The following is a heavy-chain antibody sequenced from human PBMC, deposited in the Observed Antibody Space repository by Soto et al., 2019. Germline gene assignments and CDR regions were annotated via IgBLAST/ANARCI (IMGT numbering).Heavy chain of an antibody. V-gene: IGHV4-59*08. Sequence: SETLSLTCAVYGGSFSGYYWSWIRQPPGKGLEWIGYIDYSGNTNYNPSLKSRVTISVDKSKNQFSLQLSSVTAADTAVYYCARAYTGYDCFDYWGQGTLVTVSS. CDR2: IDYSGNT. D-gene: IGHD5-12*01. CDR1: GGSFSGYY. CDR3: ARAYTGYDCFDY. J-gene: IGHJ5*01.